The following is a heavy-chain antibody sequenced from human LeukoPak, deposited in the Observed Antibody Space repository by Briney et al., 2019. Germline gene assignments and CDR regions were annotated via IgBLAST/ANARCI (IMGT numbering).Heavy chain of an antibody. D-gene: IGHD1-26*01. CDR3: AKEHSGSYSNWFDP. V-gene: IGHV3-30*02. J-gene: IGHJ5*02. CDR2: IRYDGSNK. Sequence: GGSLRLSCAASGFTFSSYGMDWVRQAPGKGLEWVAFIRYDGSNKYYADSVKGRFTISRDNSKNTLYLQMNSLRAEDTAVYYCAKEHSGSYSNWFDPWGQGTLVTVSS. CDR1: GFTFSSYG.